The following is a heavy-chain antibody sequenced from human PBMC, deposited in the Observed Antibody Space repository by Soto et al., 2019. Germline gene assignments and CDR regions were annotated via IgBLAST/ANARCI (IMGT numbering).Heavy chain of an antibody. V-gene: IGHV4-30-2*01. Sequence: QLQLQESGSGLVKPSQTLSLTCAVSGGSISSGGYSWSWFRQPPGKGLEWIGYIYHSGSTYCNPSLKSRVAKSVDRSKNQFSLKLSAVTAAVTAVYYCASVPSPWGQGTLVPVSS. CDR3: ASVPSP. CDR1: GGSISSGGYS. J-gene: IGHJ5*02. CDR2: IYHSGST.